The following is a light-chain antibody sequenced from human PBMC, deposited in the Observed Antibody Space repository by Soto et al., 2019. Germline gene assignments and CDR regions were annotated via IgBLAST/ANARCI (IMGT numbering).Light chain of an antibody. V-gene: IGKV4-1*01. CDR3: QQYNNWPRT. CDR2: WAS. J-gene: IGKJ1*01. CDR1: QSVLYSPNNKNY. Sequence: DIVMTQSPDSLAVSLGERATINCKSSQSVLYSPNNKNYLAWYQQKPGQPPKLLIYWASTRESGVPDRFSGSGSETDFTLTISSLQAEDVAVYYCQQYNNWPRTFGQGTKVDIK.